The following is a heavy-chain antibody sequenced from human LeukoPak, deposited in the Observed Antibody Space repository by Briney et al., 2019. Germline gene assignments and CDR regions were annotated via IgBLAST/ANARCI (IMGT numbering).Heavy chain of an antibody. J-gene: IGHJ3*02. Sequence: ASVKVSCKASGYTFTSYAMHWVRQAPGQRLEWMGWINAGNGDTKYSQKFQGRVTITRDTSASTAYMELSSLRSEDTAVYYCARTKAAVLRFLEWLPRQAFDIWGQGTMVTVSS. V-gene: IGHV1-3*01. CDR1: GYTFTSYA. CDR2: INAGNGDT. CDR3: ARTKAAVLRFLEWLPRQAFDI. D-gene: IGHD3-3*01.